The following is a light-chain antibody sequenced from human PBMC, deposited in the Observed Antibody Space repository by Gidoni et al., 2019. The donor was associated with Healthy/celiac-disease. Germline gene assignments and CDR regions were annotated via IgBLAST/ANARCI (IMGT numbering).Light chain of an antibody. Sequence: QSALTQPASVSGSPGQSITISCTGTSSDVGSDNLVSWYQQHPGKAPKLMIYEGSKRPSGVSNRFSGSKSGNTASLTISGLQAEDEADYYCCSYAGSSPSFGTGTKVTVL. CDR3: CSYAGSSPS. CDR1: SSDVGSDNL. J-gene: IGLJ1*01. V-gene: IGLV2-23*01. CDR2: EGS.